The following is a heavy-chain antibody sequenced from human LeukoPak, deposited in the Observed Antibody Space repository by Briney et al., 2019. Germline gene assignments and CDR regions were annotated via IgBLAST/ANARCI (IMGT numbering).Heavy chain of an antibody. J-gene: IGHJ4*02. CDR1: GCSISSGGYS. V-gene: IGHV4-30-2*01. Sequence: PSQTLSLTCAVSGCSISSGGYSWSWIRQPPGKGLEWIGYIYHSGSTYYNPSLKSRVTISVDRSKNQFSLKLSSVPAADTAVYYCARDPSGSYYAFDYWGQGTLVTVSS. CDR3: ARDPSGSYYAFDY. CDR2: IYHSGST. D-gene: IGHD1-26*01.